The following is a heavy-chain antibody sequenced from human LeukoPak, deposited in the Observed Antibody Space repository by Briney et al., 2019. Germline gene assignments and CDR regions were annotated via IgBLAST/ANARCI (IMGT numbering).Heavy chain of an antibody. CDR1: GGSISSGGYY. J-gene: IGHJ4*02. V-gene: IGHV4-31*03. CDR2: IFYSGST. Sequence: PSQTLSLTCTVSGGSISSGGYYWSWIRQHPGKGLEWIGYIFYSGSTYYNPSLKSRVTISVDTSKNQFSLKLSSVTAADTAVYYCARNIYYYDSSGYPPLGYWGQRNLVTASS. D-gene: IGHD3-22*01. CDR3: ARNIYYYDSSGYPPLGY.